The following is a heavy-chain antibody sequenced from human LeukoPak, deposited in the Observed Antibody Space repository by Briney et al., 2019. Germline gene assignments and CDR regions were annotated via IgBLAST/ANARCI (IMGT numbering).Heavy chain of an antibody. CDR3: AKVEESTMVRGVIDY. CDR1: GFTFSSYA. J-gene: IGHJ4*02. V-gene: IGHV3-64*04. Sequence: GGSLRLSCSASGFTFSSYAMHWVRQAPGKGLEYVSAISSNGGSTYYADSVKGRFTISRDNSKNTLYLQMNSLRAEDTAVYYCAKVEESTMVRGVIDYWGQGTLVTVSS. D-gene: IGHD3-10*01. CDR2: ISSNGGST.